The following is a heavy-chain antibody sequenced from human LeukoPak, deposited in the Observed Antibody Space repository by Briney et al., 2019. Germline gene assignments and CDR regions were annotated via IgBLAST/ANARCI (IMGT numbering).Heavy chain of an antibody. V-gene: IGHV5-51*01. CDR3: AREVGSSLSLTSYSMDA. J-gene: IGHJ6*03. Sequence: ASLKISCKGCGYGFTNYYWIAWVRQIPAKGLEWVGTIYPVDPDTRHSLYFHCQVTISAAKSISTAYLLFISLRALDTAMYYSAREVGSSLSLTSYSMDAWGKGTTVTVSS. CDR2: IYPVDPDT. D-gene: IGHD3-9*01. CDR1: GYGFTNYYW.